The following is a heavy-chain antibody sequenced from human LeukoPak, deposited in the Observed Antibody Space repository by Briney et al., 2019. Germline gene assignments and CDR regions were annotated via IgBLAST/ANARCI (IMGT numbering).Heavy chain of an antibody. V-gene: IGHV3-21*01. CDR3: ARDRDGCSGGSCIEY. J-gene: IGHJ4*02. CDR2: ISSSSSYI. Sequence: PGGSLRLSCAASGFTFRSSHMNWVRQAPGKGLEWVSSISSSSSYIYYADSVKGRFTISRDNAKNSLYLQMNSLRAEDTAVYYCARDRDGCSGGSCIEYWGQGILVTVSS. CDR1: GFTFRSSH. D-gene: IGHD2-15*01.